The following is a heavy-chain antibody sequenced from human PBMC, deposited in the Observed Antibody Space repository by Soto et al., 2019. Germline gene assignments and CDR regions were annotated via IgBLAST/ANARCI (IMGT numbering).Heavy chain of an antibody. CDR3: ARGDYYDISGPFSDAFDI. D-gene: IGHD3-22*01. Sequence: GGFLRLSCAASGFTFINYWMSWVRQAPGKGLEWVANIKQDGSQKWYVDSVKGRFTISRDNAKNSLYLQMNSLRAEDTAVYYCARGDYYDISGPFSDAFDIWGRGTMVTVSS. CDR1: GFTFINYW. J-gene: IGHJ3*02. CDR2: IKQDGSQK. V-gene: IGHV3-7*04.